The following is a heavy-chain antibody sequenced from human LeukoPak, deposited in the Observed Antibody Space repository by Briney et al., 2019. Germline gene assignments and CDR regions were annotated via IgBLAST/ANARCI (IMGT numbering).Heavy chain of an antibody. Sequence: ASVKVSCKVSGNSLSETSIHWVRQAPGQWLEWMGGFEPEDGEPIFAQRFQGRFSMSEDTSTDTAYMELSSLTLEDTAVYYCATADKWEPLDCWGQGTLVTVSS. CDR2: FEPEDGEP. CDR3: ATADKWEPLDC. J-gene: IGHJ4*02. V-gene: IGHV1-24*01. D-gene: IGHD1-26*01. CDR1: GNSLSETS.